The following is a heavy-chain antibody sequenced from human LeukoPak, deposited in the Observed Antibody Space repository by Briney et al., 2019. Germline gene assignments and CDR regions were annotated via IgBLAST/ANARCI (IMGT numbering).Heavy chain of an antibody. J-gene: IGHJ4*02. CDR2: ITSSGQYI. Sequence: GGSLRLSCATSGFTFNSYTMNWVRQARGKGLEWVSSITSSGQYIYYAASVKGRFTISRDNANNALYLQMNSLRVEDAAIYYCARKGSQWDFLVDFWGQGTPVTVSS. D-gene: IGHD2/OR15-2a*01. CDR1: GFTFNSYT. V-gene: IGHV3-21*01. CDR3: ARKGSQWDFLVDF.